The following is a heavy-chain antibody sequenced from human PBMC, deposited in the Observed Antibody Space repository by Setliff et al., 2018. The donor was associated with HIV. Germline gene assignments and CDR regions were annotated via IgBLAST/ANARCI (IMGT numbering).Heavy chain of an antibody. CDR1: GGSISDFY. CDR3: VRGGTGWLRGLFDY. V-gene: IGHV4-4*08. D-gene: IGHD5-12*01. CDR2: VHTSGSS. J-gene: IGHJ4*02. Sequence: KPAETLSLTCEVSGGSISDFYWRWIRQSPRWGLEWIGYVHTSGSSHYNLSLKSRATISVDTSTNQFSLKLTSLTAADTAVYYCVRGGTGWLRGLFDYWGRGILVTVSS.